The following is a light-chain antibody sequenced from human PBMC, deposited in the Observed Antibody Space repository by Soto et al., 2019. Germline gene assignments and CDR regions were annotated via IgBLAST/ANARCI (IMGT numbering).Light chain of an antibody. CDR3: QQYYSFPPT. V-gene: IGKV1-39*01. CDR1: QSISSY. Sequence: DIHMTQSPSSLSASLVDRVAITCXASQSISSYLNWYQQKPGKAPKVLIYAASTLQSGVPSRFSGSGSGTDFTLTISCLQSEDFATYYCQQYYSFPPTFGQGTKVDIK. J-gene: IGKJ1*01. CDR2: AAS.